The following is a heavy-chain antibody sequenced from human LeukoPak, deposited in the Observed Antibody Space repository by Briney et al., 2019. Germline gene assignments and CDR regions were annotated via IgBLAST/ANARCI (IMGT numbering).Heavy chain of an antibody. J-gene: IGHJ4*02. CDR1: GFTFSSYA. CDR2: TSSDGNIK. CDR3: ARDPVPATARHSDY. V-gene: IGHV3-30-3*01. Sequence: GGSLRLSCAASGFTFSSYAMHWVRQAPGKGLEWVAVTSSDGNIKYYAASVKGRFTISRDNSKNALYLQMNSLRGEDTGVYYCARDPVPATARHSDYWGQGTLVTVSS. D-gene: IGHD1-1*01.